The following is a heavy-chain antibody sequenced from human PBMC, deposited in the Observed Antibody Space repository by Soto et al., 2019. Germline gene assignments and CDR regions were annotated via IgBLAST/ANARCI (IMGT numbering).Heavy chain of an antibody. CDR3: AIRQWMGK. CDR1: GFTFSDYL. Sequence: EVQLVDSGGALVQPGESLRLSCAASGFTFSDYLMTWVRQAPGKGLEWVATIKQDGNEKYYVDSVKGRFTISRDNAKNSLYLQLNALRAEDTAVYYCAIRQWMGKWGQGTLVTVSS. J-gene: IGHJ4*02. D-gene: IGHD1-26*01. V-gene: IGHV3-7*01. CDR2: IKQDGNEK.